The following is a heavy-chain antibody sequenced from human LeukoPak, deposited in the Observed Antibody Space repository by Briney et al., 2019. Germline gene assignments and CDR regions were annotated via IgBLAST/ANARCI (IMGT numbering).Heavy chain of an antibody. CDR3: AREPHYDFWSGYLGFDY. J-gene: IGHJ4*02. CDR1: GYTFTGYY. D-gene: IGHD3-3*01. V-gene: IGHV1-2*02. CDR2: INPNSGGT. Sequence: GASVKVSCKASGYTFTGYYMHWVRQAPGQGLGWMGWINPNSGGTNYAQKFQGRVTMTRDTSISTAYMELSRLRSDDTAVYYCAREPHYDFWSGYLGFDYWGQGTLVTVSS.